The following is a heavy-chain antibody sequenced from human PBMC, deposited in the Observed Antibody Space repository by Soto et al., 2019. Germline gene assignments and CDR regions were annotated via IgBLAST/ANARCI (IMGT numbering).Heavy chain of an antibody. Sequence: ASVKVSCKASGYTFTSYYMHWVRQAPGQGLEWMGIINPSGGSTSYAQKFQGRVTMTRDASTSTVYMELSSLRSEDTAVYYCARTSSWKLTPYYYYYGMDVWGQGTTVTVSS. J-gene: IGHJ6*02. CDR1: GYTFTSYY. D-gene: IGHD6-13*01. CDR2: INPSGGST. V-gene: IGHV1-46*01. CDR3: ARTSSWKLTPYYYYYGMDV.